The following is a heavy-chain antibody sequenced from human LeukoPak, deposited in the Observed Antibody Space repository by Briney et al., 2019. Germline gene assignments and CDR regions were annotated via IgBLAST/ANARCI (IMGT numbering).Heavy chain of an antibody. J-gene: IGHJ4*02. CDR2: IWYDGSNK. V-gene: IGHV3-33*01. CDR1: GFPFSSYG. CDR3: ATNSSGWYEFDY. D-gene: IGHD6-19*01. Sequence: GGSLSLSFAASGFPFSSYGMHWVRPAPGKGLGWVAVIWYDGSNKYYADSVKGRFTISRDNSKNTLYLQMNSLRAEDTAVYYCATNSSGWYEFDYWGQGALVTVSS.